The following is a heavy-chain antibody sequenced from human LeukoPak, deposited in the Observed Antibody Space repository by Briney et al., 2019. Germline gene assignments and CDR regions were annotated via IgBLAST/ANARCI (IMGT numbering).Heavy chain of an antibody. CDR1: GGSISSGSYY. CDR3: ARVYSSWYLDY. J-gene: IGHJ4*02. V-gene: IGHV4-61*02. Sequence: SETLSLTCTVSGGSISSGSYYWSWIRQPAGKGLEWIGRIYTSGSTNYNPSLKSRVTISVDTSKNPFPLKLSSVTAADAAVYYCARVYSSWYLDYWGQGTLVTVSS. D-gene: IGHD6-6*01. CDR2: IYTSGST.